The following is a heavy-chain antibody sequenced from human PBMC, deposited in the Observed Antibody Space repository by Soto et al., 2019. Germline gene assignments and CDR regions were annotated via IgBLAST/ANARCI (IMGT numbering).Heavy chain of an antibody. J-gene: IGHJ3*02. CDR1: GYTFTTFG. CDR2: ISAYTGNT. V-gene: IGHV1-18*01. Sequence: ASVKVSCKASGYTFTTFGISWVRQAPGQGLERMGWISAYTGNTNYAQRLQGRVTMTTDTSTNTAYMELRGLRSDDTAVYYCARVLAYSSSWWRYSAFVIWG. CDR3: ARVLAYSSSWWRYSAFVI. D-gene: IGHD6-13*01.